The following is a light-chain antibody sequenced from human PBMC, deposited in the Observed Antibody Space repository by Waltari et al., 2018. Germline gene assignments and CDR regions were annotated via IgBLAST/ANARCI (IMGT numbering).Light chain of an antibody. J-gene: IGKJ1*01. CDR3: QHYNNWPPWT. V-gene: IGKV3-15*01. Sequence: EVMMTQSPDTLSVSPGERATLSCRASQSVSNNLAWYQQKPGQAPRLLIYGASTRATGIPARCSGGGSGTEFNLTISSLQSEDFAVYYCQHYNNWPPWTFGQGTKVQIK. CDR2: GAS. CDR1: QSVSNN.